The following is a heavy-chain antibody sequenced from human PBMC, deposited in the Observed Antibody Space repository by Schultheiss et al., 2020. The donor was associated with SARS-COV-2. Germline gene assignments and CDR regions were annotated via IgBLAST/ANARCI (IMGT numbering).Heavy chain of an antibody. J-gene: IGHJ6*03. CDR2: ISGSGGST. Sequence: GGSLRLSCAASGFTLSSYSMNWVRQAPGKGLEWVSAISGSGGSTYYADSVKGRFIISRDDSKNTLHLQVTSLRAEDTAVYYCAKGQIQYVHYMDVWGKGTTVTVSS. V-gene: IGHV3-23*01. D-gene: IGHD4-11*01. CDR3: AKGQIQYVHYMDV. CDR1: GFTLSSYS.